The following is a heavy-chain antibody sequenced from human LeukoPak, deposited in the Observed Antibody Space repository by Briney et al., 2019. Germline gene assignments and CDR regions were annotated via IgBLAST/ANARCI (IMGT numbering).Heavy chain of an antibody. V-gene: IGHV4-59*01. D-gene: IGHD5-24*01. Sequence: SETLSLTCTVSGVSISSYYWSWLRQPPGKGLEWIGYIYYSGSTNYNPSLTRRATTSVDTSNNQCSLKLSSVTAADTAVYYCASGWLHDFDYWGQGTLVTVSS. CDR2: IYYSGST. J-gene: IGHJ4*02. CDR3: ASGWLHDFDY. CDR1: GVSISSYY.